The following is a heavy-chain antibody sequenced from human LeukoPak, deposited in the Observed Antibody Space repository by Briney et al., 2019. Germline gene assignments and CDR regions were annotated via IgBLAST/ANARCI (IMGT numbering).Heavy chain of an antibody. V-gene: IGHV3-30*04. CDR1: GFPFSGYT. J-gene: IGHJ4*02. D-gene: IGHD5-24*01. CDR2: ISDDGRRI. Sequence: GRSLRLSCAASGFPFSGYTMHWVRQSPGKGLEWVSLISDDGRRIYYADSVKGRFTISRENSNNTVYLQMNSLRPEDTAIYFCAREGRWVQLALGYWGQGTLVSV. CDR3: AREGRWVQLALGY.